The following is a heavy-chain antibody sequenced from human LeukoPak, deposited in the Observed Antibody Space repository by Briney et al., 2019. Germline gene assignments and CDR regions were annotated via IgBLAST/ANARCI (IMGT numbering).Heavy chain of an antibody. CDR1: GFTFSGYW. V-gene: IGHV3-74*01. D-gene: IGHD5-18*01. Sequence: GGSLRLSCAASGFTFSGYWMHWVRQAPGKGLVWVSRINSHGSSTTYADSVKGRFTISRDNAKNTLYLQLNSLRAEDTAVYYCARGGSYSYGPYDYWGQGTLVTVSS. J-gene: IGHJ4*02. CDR3: ARGGSYSYGPYDY. CDR2: INSHGSST.